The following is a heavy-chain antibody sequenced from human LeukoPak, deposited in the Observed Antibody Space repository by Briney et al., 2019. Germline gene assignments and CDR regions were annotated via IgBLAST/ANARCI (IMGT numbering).Heavy chain of an antibody. CDR1: GFTFSIYA. Sequence: GRSLRLSCAASGFTFSIYAMHWVRQAPGKGLEWVAVISYDGSNKYYADSVKGRFTISRDNSKNTLYLQMNSLRAEDTAVYYCARDKDVAGTGYFDYWGQGTLVTVSS. V-gene: IGHV3-30*04. J-gene: IGHJ4*02. D-gene: IGHD6-19*01. CDR3: ARDKDVAGTGYFDY. CDR2: ISYDGSNK.